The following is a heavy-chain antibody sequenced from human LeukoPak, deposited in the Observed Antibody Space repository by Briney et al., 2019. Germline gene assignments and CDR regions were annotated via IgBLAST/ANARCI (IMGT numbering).Heavy chain of an antibody. CDR2: MNPNSGNT. CDR3: ARDRIEMATISDYYYYMDV. Sequence: GSVKVSCKASGYTFTSYDINWVRQATGQGLEWMGWMNPNSGNTGYAQKFQGRVTMTRDTSISTAYMELSRLRSDDTAVYYCARDRIEMATISDYYYYMDVWGKGTTVTVSS. CDR1: GYTFTSYD. V-gene: IGHV1-8*01. J-gene: IGHJ6*03. D-gene: IGHD5-24*01.